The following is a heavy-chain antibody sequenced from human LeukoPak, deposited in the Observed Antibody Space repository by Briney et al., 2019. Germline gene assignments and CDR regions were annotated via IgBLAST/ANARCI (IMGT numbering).Heavy chain of an antibody. V-gene: IGHV1-18*01. CDR3: ARDNYDILTGYFRKNWFDP. J-gene: IGHJ5*02. CDR2: ISVYNGNT. Sequence: ASVRVSCKASGYTFSIYGFSWVRQAPGQGLEWMGWISVYNGNTNYAQKFQGRVTMTTDTSTSTAHMELRSLRSDDTAVYYCARDNYDILTGYFRKNWFDPWGQGTLVTVSS. D-gene: IGHD3-9*01. CDR1: GYTFSIYG.